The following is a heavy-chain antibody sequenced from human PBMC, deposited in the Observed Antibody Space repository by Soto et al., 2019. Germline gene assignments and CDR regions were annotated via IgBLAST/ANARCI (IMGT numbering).Heavy chain of an antibody. V-gene: IGHV1-69*13. CDR2: IIPIFGTA. CDR3: ARWAGSGSYYIPDYYFDS. CDR1: GGTFSSYA. D-gene: IGHD3-10*01. J-gene: IGHJ4*02. Sequence: ASVKVSCKASGGTFSSYAISWVRQAPGQGLEWMGGIIPIFGTANYAQKFQGRVTITADESTSTAYMELSSLRSEDTAVYYCARWAGSGSYYIPDYYFDSWGQGTLVTVSS.